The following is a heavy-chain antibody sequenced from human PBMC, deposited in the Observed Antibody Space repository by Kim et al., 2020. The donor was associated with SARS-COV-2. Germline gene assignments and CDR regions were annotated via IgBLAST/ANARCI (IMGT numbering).Heavy chain of an antibody. D-gene: IGHD5-12*01. V-gene: IGHV3-23*01. J-gene: IGHJ4*02. Sequence: YADSVKGRFTISRDNSQSMLYLQLNSLRAEDTAIYYCAKWLKSGYYFSDNWGQGALVTVSS. CDR3: AKWLKSGYYFSDN.